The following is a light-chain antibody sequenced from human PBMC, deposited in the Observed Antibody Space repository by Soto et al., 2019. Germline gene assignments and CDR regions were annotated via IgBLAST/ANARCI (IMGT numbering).Light chain of an antibody. CDR2: EVS. CDR1: SSDVGGYNY. V-gene: IGLV2-8*01. Sequence: QSVLTQPPSASGSPGQSVTISCTGTSSDVGGYNYVSWYQQHPGKAPKLMIYEVSKRPSGVPDRFSGSKSGSTASLTVSGLQAEDEADYYCPSYAGSNNYVFGTGTKLTVL. J-gene: IGLJ1*01. CDR3: PSYAGSNNYV.